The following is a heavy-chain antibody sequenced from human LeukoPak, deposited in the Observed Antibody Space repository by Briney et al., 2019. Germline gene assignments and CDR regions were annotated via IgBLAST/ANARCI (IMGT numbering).Heavy chain of an antibody. V-gene: IGHV4-34*01. Sequence: SETLSLTCAVYGGSFSGYYWSWIRQPPGKGLEWIGEINHSGSTNYNPSLKSRVSISVDTSKNQFSLKMSSGTAADTAVYYCARVRLVGIYGAGSYLIFDYWGQGTLVTVSS. D-gene: IGHD3-10*01. CDR3: ARVRLVGIYGAGSYLIFDY. J-gene: IGHJ4*02. CDR1: GGSFSGYY. CDR2: INHSGST.